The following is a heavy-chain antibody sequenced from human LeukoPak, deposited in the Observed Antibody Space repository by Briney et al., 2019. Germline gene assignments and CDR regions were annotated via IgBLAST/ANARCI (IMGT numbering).Heavy chain of an antibody. CDR3: ARDGTKLPWFGEVRVTRYYYYYMDV. Sequence: ASVKVSCKASGYTFTNYGISWVRQAPGQGLEWMGWINIYNGKTKYVENFQGRVTMTTDTSTSTAYMELRSLRSDDTAVYYCARDGTKLPWFGEVRVTRYYYYYMDVWGKGTTVTISS. J-gene: IGHJ6*03. CDR2: INIYNGKT. D-gene: IGHD3-10*01. CDR1: GYTFTNYG. V-gene: IGHV1-18*01.